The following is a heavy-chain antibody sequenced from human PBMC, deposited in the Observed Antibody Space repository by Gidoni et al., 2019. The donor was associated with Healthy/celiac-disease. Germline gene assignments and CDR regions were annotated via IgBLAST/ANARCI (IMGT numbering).Heavy chain of an antibody. Sequence: QVQLVQSGAEVKKPGSSVKVSCKASGGTFSSYANSWVRHAPGQGLEWMGRLIPILGIANYAQKFQGRVTITADKSTSTAYMELSSLRSEDTAVYYCARDLGRTTVTNWGDYWGQGTLVTVSS. CDR1: GGTFSSYA. CDR2: LIPILGIA. CDR3: ARDLGRTTVTNWGDY. V-gene: IGHV1-69*04. J-gene: IGHJ4*02. D-gene: IGHD4-17*01.